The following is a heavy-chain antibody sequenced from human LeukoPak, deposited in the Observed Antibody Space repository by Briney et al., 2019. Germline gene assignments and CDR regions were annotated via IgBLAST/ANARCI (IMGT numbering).Heavy chain of an antibody. CDR3: ARRAGAYSHPYDY. CDR2: ISGSGGRT. CDR1: GFTFSSYA. D-gene: IGHD4/OR15-4a*01. V-gene: IGHV3-23*01. J-gene: IGHJ4*02. Sequence: GGSLRLSCAASGFTFSSYAMNWVRQAPGKGLEWVSSISGSGGRTYYADSVKGRFTISRDYSKNTLYLQMNSLRVEDTAVYYCARRAGAYSHPYDYWGQGTLVTVSS.